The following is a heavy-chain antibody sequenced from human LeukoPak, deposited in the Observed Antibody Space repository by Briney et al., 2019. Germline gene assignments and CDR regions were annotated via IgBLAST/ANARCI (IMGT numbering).Heavy chain of an antibody. D-gene: IGHD6-6*01. CDR1: GFTFSRNS. V-gene: IGHV3-30*18. CDR3: AKSLPAARYYFDS. CDR2: ISYDGSSE. J-gene: IGHJ4*02. Sequence: PGGSLRLSCAASGFTFSRNSMHWVRQAPGKGLEWVALISYDGSSESYADSVKGRFTISRDNSKNTLYLQMNSLRAEDTGVYYCAKSLPAARYYFDSWGQGTLVTVSS.